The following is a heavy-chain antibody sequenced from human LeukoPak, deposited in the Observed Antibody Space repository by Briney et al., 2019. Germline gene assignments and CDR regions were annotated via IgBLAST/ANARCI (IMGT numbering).Heavy chain of an antibody. CDR1: GVSISSSSYY. CDR3: ASRTY. Sequence: SETLSLTCTVSGVSISSSSYYWGWVRQPPGKGLEWIGSIYYSGSTYYNPSLKSRVTISVDTSKNQFSLKLSSVTAADTAVYYCASRTYWGQGTLVTVSS. J-gene: IGHJ4*02. D-gene: IGHD2-8*01. CDR2: IYYSGST. V-gene: IGHV4-39*07.